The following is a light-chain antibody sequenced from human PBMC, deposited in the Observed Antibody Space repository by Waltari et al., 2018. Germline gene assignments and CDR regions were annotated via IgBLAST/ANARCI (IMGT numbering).Light chain of an antibody. Sequence: QSALTQPASVSGSPGQSITISCPGTSSDVGSYNLVSWYQQHPGKAPKLMIYEVSKRPSGVSNRFSGSKSGNTASLTISGLQAEDEADYYCCSYAGSSTFYVFGTGTKVTVL. V-gene: IGLV2-23*02. CDR1: SSDVGSYNL. CDR3: CSYAGSSTFYV. J-gene: IGLJ1*01. CDR2: EVS.